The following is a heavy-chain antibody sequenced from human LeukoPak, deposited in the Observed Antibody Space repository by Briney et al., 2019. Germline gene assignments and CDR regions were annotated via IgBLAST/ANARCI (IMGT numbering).Heavy chain of an antibody. Sequence: GRSLRLSCAASGFTFDDYAMHWVRQAPGKGLEWVSGISWNSGSIGYADSVKGRFTISRDNAKNSLYLQMNSLRAEDTAVYYCARAPTVTRPIDYWGQGTLVTVSS. V-gene: IGHV3-9*01. CDR2: ISWNSGSI. CDR3: ARAPTVTRPIDY. CDR1: GFTFDDYA. D-gene: IGHD4-11*01. J-gene: IGHJ4*02.